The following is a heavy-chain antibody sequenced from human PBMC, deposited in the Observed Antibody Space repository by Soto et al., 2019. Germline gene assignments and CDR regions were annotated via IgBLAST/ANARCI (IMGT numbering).Heavy chain of an antibody. J-gene: IGHJ4*02. CDR1: GFTFISHA. D-gene: IGHD3-9*01. V-gene: IGHV3-23*01. CDR3: AQGRGLVSPHY. CDR2: ISGSGDST. Sequence: EVQLLESGGGLVQPGGSLRLSCGCSGFTFISHAMTWVRQAPGKGLEWVSAISGSGDSTYYADSVKGRFTISRDNSKNTMFLQINSLRAEDTAVYYCAQGRGLVSPHYWGQGTLVTVSS.